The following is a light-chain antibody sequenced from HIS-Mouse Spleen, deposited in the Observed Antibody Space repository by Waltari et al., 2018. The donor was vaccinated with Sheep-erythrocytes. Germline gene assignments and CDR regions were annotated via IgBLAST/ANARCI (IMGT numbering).Light chain of an antibody. CDR3: CSYAGSSTPWV. CDR1: SSNLGRNY. J-gene: IGLJ3*02. CDR2: RNN. Sequence: QSVLTQPPSASGTPVQRLTISCSGSSSNLGRNYVYWYQQLPGTAPKLLIYRNNQRPSGVPDRFSGSKSGTSASLAISGLRSEDEADYYCCSYAGSSTPWVFGGGTKLTVL. V-gene: IGLV1-47*01.